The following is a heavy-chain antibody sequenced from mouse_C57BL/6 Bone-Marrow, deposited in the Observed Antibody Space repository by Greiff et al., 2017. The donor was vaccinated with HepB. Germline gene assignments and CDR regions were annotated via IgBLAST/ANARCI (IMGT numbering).Heavy chain of an antibody. D-gene: IGHD1-1*01. J-gene: IGHJ2*01. Sequence: EVQLQQSGPELVKPGASVKISCKASGYTFTDYYMNWVKQSHGESLEWIGDINPNNGGTSYNQKFKGKATLTVDKSSSTAYMELRSLTSEDSAVYYCARGPITTVVARYYFDYWGQGTTLTVSS. V-gene: IGHV1-26*01. CDR3: ARGPITTVVARYYFDY. CDR1: GYTFTDYY. CDR2: INPNNGGT.